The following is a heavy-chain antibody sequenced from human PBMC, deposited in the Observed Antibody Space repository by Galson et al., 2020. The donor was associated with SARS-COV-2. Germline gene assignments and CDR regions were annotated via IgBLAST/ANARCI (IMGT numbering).Heavy chain of an antibody. Sequence: TGGSLRLSCAASGFTFSSYGMHWVRQAPGKGLEWVAVIWYDGSNKYYADSVKGRFTISRDNSKNTLYLQMNSLRAEDTAVYYCAKDSSSWYRENWFDPWGQGTLVTVSS. CDR1: GFTFSSYG. J-gene: IGHJ5*02. D-gene: IGHD6-13*01. CDR2: IWYDGSNK. V-gene: IGHV3-30*02. CDR3: AKDSSSWYRENWFDP.